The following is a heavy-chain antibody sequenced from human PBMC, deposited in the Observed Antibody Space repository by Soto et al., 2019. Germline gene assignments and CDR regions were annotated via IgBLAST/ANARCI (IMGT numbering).Heavy chain of an antibody. Sequence: QLQLQESGPGLVKPSETLSLTCTVSGGSISSSSYYWGWIRQPPGKGLEWIGSIYYSGSTYYNPTLRSRVTLSVATSKHQSSLKLSSVTAADTAVYCCARRVGVAAAIWGYWGQGTLVTVSS. V-gene: IGHV4-39*01. D-gene: IGHD6-13*01. CDR1: GGSISSSSYY. CDR2: IYYSGST. CDR3: ARRVGVAAAIWGY. J-gene: IGHJ4*02.